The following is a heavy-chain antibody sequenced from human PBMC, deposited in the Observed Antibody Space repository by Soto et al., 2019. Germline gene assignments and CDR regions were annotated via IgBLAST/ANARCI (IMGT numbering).Heavy chain of an antibody. D-gene: IGHD3-10*01. CDR2: ISWDDDK. Sequence: QITLNESGPTLVKPTQTLTLTCTFSGFSLTTSGVGVGWICQPPGKALERLALISWDDDKRYSPSLKSRLTITKDTPRTQVVLTMTNMDPVDTATYFCAHSDGFGEFDSWGQGTLVTVSS. CDR3: AHSDGFGEFDS. J-gene: IGHJ5*01. CDR1: GFSLTTSGVG. V-gene: IGHV2-5*02.